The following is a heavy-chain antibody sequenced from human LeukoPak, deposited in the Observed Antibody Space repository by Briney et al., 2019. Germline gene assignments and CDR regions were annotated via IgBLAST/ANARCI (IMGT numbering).Heavy chain of an antibody. D-gene: IGHD2-2*01. CDR1: GFTFSSYG. V-gene: IGHV3-33*06. CDR2: IWYDGSNK. J-gene: IGHJ4*02. CDR3: AKDKQVVVPAAMVDY. Sequence: PGRSLRLSCAASGFTFSSYGMHWVRQAPGKGLEWVAVIWYDGSNKYYADSVKGRFTISRDNSKNTLYLQMNSLRAEDTAVYYCAKDKQVVVPAAMVDYWGQGTLVTVSS.